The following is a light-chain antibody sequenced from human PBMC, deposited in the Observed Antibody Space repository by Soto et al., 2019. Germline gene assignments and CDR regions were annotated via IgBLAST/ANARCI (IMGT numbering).Light chain of an antibody. Sequence: EIVTAEYPAPLSVSPGERFTLSCMASQSVRSNLAWYQQKPGQAPRLLIYGASTRATGLPARFSGSGSGTDFTLTISSLQSEDFAVYYCQQYNNWTPITFGQGTRLEIK. CDR3: QQYNNWTPIT. CDR1: QSVRSN. CDR2: GAS. V-gene: IGKV3-15*01. J-gene: IGKJ5*01.